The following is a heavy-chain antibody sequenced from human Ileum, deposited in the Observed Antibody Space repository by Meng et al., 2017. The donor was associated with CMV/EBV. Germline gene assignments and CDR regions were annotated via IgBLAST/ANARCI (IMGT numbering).Heavy chain of an antibody. CDR2: ISSSSSTI. J-gene: IGHJ4*02. Sequence: GESLKISCAASGFTFSSYSMNWVRQAPGKGLEWVSYISSSSSTIYYADSVKGRFTISRDNAKNSLYLQMNSLRAEDTAVYYCARDMFGVVSQIDYWGQGTLVTVSS. CDR3: ARDMFGVVSQIDY. V-gene: IGHV3-48*04. CDR1: GFTFSSYS. D-gene: IGHD3-3*01.